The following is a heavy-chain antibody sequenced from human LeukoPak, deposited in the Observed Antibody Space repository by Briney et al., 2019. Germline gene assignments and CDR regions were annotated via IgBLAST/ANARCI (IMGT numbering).Heavy chain of an antibody. CDR3: ARHGNRFTVTFFDY. J-gene: IGHJ4*02. CDR1: GGSISSYY. Sequence: SETLSLTCTVSGGSISSYYWSWIRQPPGKGLEWIGYIYYSGSTNYNPSLKSRVTISVDTSKNQFSLKLNSVTAADTSVYYCARHGNRFTVTFFDYWGQGALVTVSS. D-gene: IGHD4-17*01. CDR2: IYYSGST. V-gene: IGHV4-59*08.